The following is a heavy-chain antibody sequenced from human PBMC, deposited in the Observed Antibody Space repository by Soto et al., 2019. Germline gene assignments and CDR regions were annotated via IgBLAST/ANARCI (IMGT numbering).Heavy chain of an antibody. CDR1: GYTFTNHG. CDR2: INPYNANT. V-gene: IGHV1-18*04. Sequence: WASVKVSCKTSGYTFTNHGINWVRQAPGQGLEWMGWINPYNANTNYAQKLQGRVTMTTDTSTSTAYMDLRSLTSDDTAVYYCARDRVAGIWGDAFDIRGQGTMVTVSS. CDR3: ARDRVAGIWGDAFDI. D-gene: IGHD3-16*01. J-gene: IGHJ3*02.